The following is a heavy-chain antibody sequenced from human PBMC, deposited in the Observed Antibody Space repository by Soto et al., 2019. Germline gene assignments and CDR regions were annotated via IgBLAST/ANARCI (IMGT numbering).Heavy chain of an antibody. CDR1: GGSMRGGGYF. CDR2: IYYSGGT. V-gene: IGHV4-31*03. CDR3: ATFAKKENPKLESWYAFDI. Sequence: VQLQESGPGLVKPSQTLSLTCTVSGGSMRGGGYFWSWIRPHPGKGLEWIGNIYYSGGTYYNPSRESRVAISVDITKIEFTLKVDSVTPADTAMYLCATFAKKENPKLESWYAFDIWGQGTLVTVSS. D-gene: IGHD6-13*01. J-gene: IGHJ4*02.